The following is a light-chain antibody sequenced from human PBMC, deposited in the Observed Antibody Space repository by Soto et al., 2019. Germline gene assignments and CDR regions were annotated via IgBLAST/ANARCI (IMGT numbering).Light chain of an antibody. CDR3: QRTYSTART. Sequence: DIQMTQSPSSLSASVGDRVTLTCRASQSISSYLNWYRQEPGKASKLLIYAASTLQRRVPSKYTGTGSRTDFTLTISSLQPEDFATYDCQRTYSTARTCGQGTNVEIK. J-gene: IGKJ1*01. V-gene: IGKV1-39*01. CDR1: QSISSY. CDR2: AAS.